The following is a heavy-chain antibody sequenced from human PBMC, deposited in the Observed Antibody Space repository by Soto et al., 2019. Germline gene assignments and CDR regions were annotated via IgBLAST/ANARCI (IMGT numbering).Heavy chain of an antibody. Sequence: EVQLVESGGGLVKPGGSLRLSCAASGFTFRSFTMNWVRQAPGKGLEWVSTISSNSAYIYYTDALRGRFTISRDNAKNSLHLQMHSLRAEDTAVYYCTIDASRDSSARGWFDPWCPGTLVTVSS. V-gene: IGHV3-21*02. D-gene: IGHD6-13*01. CDR2: ISSNSAYI. CDR1: GFTFRSFT. CDR3: TIDASRDSSARGWFDP. J-gene: IGHJ5*02.